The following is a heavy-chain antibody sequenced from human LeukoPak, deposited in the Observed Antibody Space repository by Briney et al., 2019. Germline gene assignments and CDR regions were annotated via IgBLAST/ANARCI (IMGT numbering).Heavy chain of an antibody. J-gene: IGHJ4*02. D-gene: IGHD3-16*01. CDR1: GGSISSSSYY. V-gene: IGHV4-39*01. Sequence: PSETLSLTCTVSGGSISSSSYYWGWIRQPPGKGLEWIGSIYYSGSTYYNPSLKSRVTISVDTSKNQFSLKLSSVTAADTAVYYCARRSGGPLYRPPFDYWGQGTLVTVSS. CDR2: IYYSGST. CDR3: ARRSGGPLYRPPFDY.